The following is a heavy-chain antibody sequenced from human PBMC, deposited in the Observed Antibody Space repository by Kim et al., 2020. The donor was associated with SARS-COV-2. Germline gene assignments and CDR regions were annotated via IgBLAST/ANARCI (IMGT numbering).Heavy chain of an antibody. D-gene: IGHD3-22*01. Sequence: GGSLRLSCAASGFSLSDLCMSWVSQAPGKGQEWVTRSRPSGGGPAYVDSIQGRFTVSRDDSMNTLYLQRRGLRAEDTAVYYCAKEYDSVPQSHYSIWGQGIIATVSS. V-gene: IGHV3-23*01. CDR3: AKEYDSVPQSHYSI. J-gene: IGHJ4*02. CDR1: GFSLSDLC. CDR2: SRPSGGGP.